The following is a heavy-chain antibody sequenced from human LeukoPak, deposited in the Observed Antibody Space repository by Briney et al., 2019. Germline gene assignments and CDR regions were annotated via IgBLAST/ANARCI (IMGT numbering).Heavy chain of an antibody. J-gene: IGHJ4*02. D-gene: IGHD3-22*01. CDR1: GFVVSDTF. CDR3: ARETPDSYYFDY. V-gene: IGHV3-53*01. CDR2: IYTRGNK. Sequence: GGSLRLSCAASGFVVSDTFMSWFRQAPGKGLEWVSVIYTRGNKFYADSAKGRFTISRDSSENTLYLQMNNLRAEDTAVYYCARETPDSYYFDYWGQGTLVTVSS.